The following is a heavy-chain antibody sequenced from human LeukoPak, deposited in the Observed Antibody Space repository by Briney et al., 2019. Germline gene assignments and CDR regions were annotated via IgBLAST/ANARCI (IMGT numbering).Heavy chain of an antibody. V-gene: IGHV4-34*01. D-gene: IGHD3-16*02. CDR2: INHSGST. CDR3: AGGGDVYVWGSYRSFDY. CDR1: GGSFSGYY. Sequence: SETLSLTCAVYGGSFSGYYWSWIRQPPGKGLEWIGEINHSGSTNYNPSLKSQVTISVDTSKNQFSLKLSSVTAADTAVYYCAGGGDVYVWGSYRSFDYWGRGTLATVS. J-gene: IGHJ4*02.